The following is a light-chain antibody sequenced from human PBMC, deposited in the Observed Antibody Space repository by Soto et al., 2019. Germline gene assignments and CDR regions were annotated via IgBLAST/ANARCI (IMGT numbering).Light chain of an antibody. J-gene: IGLJ2*01. V-gene: IGLV2-14*01. CDR1: SSDVGGYNY. CDR2: EVS. Sequence: QSVLTQPASVSGSPGQSITISCTGTSSDVGGYNYVSWYQQYPGKAPKLMIYEVSNRPSWVSNRFSGSKSGNTASLVISGLQAEDEADYYCTSFTSSSTLVIGGGTQLTVL. CDR3: TSFTSSSTLV.